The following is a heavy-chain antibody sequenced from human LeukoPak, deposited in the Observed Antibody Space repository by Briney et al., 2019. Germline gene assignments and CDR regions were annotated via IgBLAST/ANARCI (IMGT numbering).Heavy chain of an antibody. CDR3: ASLGYCSGGSCYARRDY. Sequence: GGSLRLPCAASGFTFSSYAMSWVRQAPGKGLEWVSGINWNGGSTGYADSVKGRFTISRDNAKNSLYLQMNSLRAEDTALYYCASLGYCSGGSCYARRDYWGQGTLVTVSS. J-gene: IGHJ4*02. CDR2: INWNGGST. D-gene: IGHD2-15*01. V-gene: IGHV3-20*04. CDR1: GFTFSSYA.